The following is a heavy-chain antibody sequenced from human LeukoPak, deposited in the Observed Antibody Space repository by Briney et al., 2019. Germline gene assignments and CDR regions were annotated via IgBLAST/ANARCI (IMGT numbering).Heavy chain of an antibody. CDR1: GYSVTSYW. J-gene: IGHJ4*02. CDR3: ARGSIVGATRNYFDY. D-gene: IGHD1-26*01. CDR2: IYPGDSDT. Sequence: GESLKISCKGSGYSVTSYWIGWVRQMPGKGLEWMGIIYPGDSDTRYSPSFQGQVTISADKSINTAYLQWSSLKASDTAMYYCARGSIVGATRNYFDYWGQGTLVTVSS. V-gene: IGHV5-51*01.